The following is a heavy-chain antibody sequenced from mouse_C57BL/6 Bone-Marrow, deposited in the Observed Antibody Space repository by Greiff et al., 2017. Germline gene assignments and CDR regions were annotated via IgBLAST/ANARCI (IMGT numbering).Heavy chain of an antibody. CDR2: ISSGSRTI. D-gene: IGHD4-1*01. J-gene: IGHJ2*01. V-gene: IGHV5-17*01. CDR3: ARPNWVGFCDF. Sequence: EVHLVESGGGLVKPGGSLKLSCAASGFTFSDYGMHWVRQTPEKGLEWVAYISSGSRTIYYADTVKGGFTISRDNAKNTLFLQMTSLRSEDTAMYYCARPNWVGFCDFWGQGTILTVSS. CDR1: GFTFSDYG.